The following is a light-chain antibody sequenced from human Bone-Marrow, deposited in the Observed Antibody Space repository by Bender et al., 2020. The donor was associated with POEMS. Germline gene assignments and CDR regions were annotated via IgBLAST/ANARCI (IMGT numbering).Light chain of an antibody. CDR1: SSNVGNYNM. CDR2: DVT. CDR3: SSYAGDNNFVI. V-gene: IGLV2-23*02. J-gene: IGLJ2*01. Sequence: QSALTQPASVSGSPGQSITISCTGTSSNVGNYNMVSWYQHHPGEAPKVIIYDVTKRPPGVSNRFSGSKSGNTASLTITGLQAEDEADYYCSSYAGDNNFVIFGGGTKLTVL.